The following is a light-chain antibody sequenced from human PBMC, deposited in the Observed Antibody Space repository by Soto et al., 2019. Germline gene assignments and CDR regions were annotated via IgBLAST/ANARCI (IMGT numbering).Light chain of an antibody. CDR2: RNY. CDR1: TSNFGINY. Sequence: QSVLTQPPSTSGTPGQRVTISCSGSTSNFGINYVFWYQHLPGMAPRPLIYRNYQRPSGVPDRFSASKSGTSASLAITGLQSEDEAHYYCAAYDDNLGGFVFGGGTKLTVL. V-gene: IGLV1-47*01. J-gene: IGLJ2*01. CDR3: AAYDDNLGGFV.